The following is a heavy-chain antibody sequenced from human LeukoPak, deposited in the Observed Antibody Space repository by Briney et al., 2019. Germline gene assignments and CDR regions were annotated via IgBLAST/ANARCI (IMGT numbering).Heavy chain of an antibody. J-gene: IGHJ4*02. V-gene: IGHV3-15*01. Sequence: GGSLRLSCAASGFTFSDAWMSWVRQAPGKGLEWVGRIKNQRDGGNTDYAAPVKGRFSISRDDSKNTLSLQMNSLRAEDTAVYYCARGYTYGYDYWGQGTLLTVSS. CDR2: IKNQRDGGNT. CDR3: ARGYTYGYDY. D-gene: IGHD5-18*01. CDR1: GFTFSDAW.